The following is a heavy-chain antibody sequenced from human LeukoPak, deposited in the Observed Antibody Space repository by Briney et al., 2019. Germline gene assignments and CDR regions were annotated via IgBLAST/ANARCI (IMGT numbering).Heavy chain of an antibody. J-gene: IGHJ4*02. Sequence: NPSQTLSLTCTVSGGSISSGRYYWSWIRQHPGKGLEWIGYIYYSGSTYYNPSLKSRVTMSVDTSKNQFSLKLSSVTAADMAVYYCARARSEVGYFDYWGQGTLVTVSS. D-gene: IGHD1-26*01. CDR1: GGSISSGRYY. V-gene: IGHV4-31*03. CDR2: IYYSGST. CDR3: ARARSEVGYFDY.